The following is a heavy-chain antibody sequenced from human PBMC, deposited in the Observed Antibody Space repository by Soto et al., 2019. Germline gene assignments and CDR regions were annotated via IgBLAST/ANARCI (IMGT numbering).Heavy chain of an antibody. V-gene: IGHV1-69*13. CDR3: ARGYIVVVPAARNRLFSYYYYGMDV. Sequence: GASVKVSCKASGGTFSSYAISWVRQAPGQGLEWMGGIIPIFGTANYAQKFQGRVTITADESTSTAYMELSSLRSEDTAVYYCARGYIVVVPAARNRLFSYYYYGMDVWGQGTTVTVSS. CDR1: GGTFSSYA. D-gene: IGHD2-2*01. CDR2: IIPIFGTA. J-gene: IGHJ6*02.